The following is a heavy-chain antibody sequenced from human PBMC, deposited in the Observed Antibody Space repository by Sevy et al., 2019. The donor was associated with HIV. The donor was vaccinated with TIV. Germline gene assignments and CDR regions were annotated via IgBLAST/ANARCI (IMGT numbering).Heavy chain of an antibody. V-gene: IGHV3-21*06. Sequence: WGSLRLSCAASGFTFSSSSLNWVRQAPGKGLEWVSSISGIRNYIYYADSVKGRFTISRDNAKSSLSLQMNSLRAEDTAVYYCARTGCSITSCLTADAFDIWGQGTLVTVSS. J-gene: IGHJ3*02. CDR3: ARTGCSITSCLTADAFDI. D-gene: IGHD2-2*01. CDR1: GFTFSSSS. CDR2: ISGIRNYI.